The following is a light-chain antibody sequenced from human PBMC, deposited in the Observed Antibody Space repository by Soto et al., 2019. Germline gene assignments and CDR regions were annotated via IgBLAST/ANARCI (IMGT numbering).Light chain of an antibody. V-gene: IGKV3-11*01. J-gene: IGKJ2*01. CDR1: QSVSSH. CDR3: QQRNSWPET. Sequence: EIVLTQSPATLSLSPGERATLSCRAGQSVSSHLAWYQQKPGQAPRLLIYDSSNRATGIPVRFSGSGSGTDFTLTISNLEPEDFAVYYCQQRNSWPETFGQGTKLEIK. CDR2: DSS.